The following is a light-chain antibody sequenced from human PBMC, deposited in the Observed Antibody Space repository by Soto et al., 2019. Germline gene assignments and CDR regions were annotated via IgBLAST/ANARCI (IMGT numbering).Light chain of an antibody. CDR1: QSVSRN. J-gene: IGKJ1*01. V-gene: IGKV3-11*01. CDR3: QQRGNWPPT. Sequence: EIVLTQCPANLSLSPGDXAXXSCTASQSVSRNSGWHNKKLGQHTRIPIYDASSRATGITATFSGSGSGTEFTLNISSLEPEDFAVYFCQQRGNWPPTFGQGTKVDIK. CDR2: DAS.